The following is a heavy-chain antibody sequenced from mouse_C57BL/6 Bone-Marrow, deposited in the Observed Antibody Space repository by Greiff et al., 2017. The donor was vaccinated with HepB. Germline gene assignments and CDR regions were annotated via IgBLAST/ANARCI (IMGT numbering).Heavy chain of an antibody. Sequence: EVKLVESGAELVRPGASVKLSCTASGFNIKDYYMHWVKQRPEQGLEWIGRIDPEDGDTEYAPKFPGKATMTADTSSHTAYLQLSSLTSEDTAVYYCTTGRLRHWGQGTTLTVSS. J-gene: IGHJ2*01. CDR1: GFNIKDYY. V-gene: IGHV14-1*01. CDR2: IDPEDGDT. D-gene: IGHD2-4*01. CDR3: TTGRLRH.